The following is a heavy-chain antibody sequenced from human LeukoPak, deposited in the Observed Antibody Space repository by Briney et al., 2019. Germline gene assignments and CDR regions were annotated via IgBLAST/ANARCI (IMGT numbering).Heavy chain of an antibody. CDR1: GFTFSDYY. CDR3: ARDGSRHCSSSSCYSGYYYYGMDV. CDR2: ISSSGSTI. Sequence: GGSLRLSCAASGFTFSDYYMSWIRQAPGKGLEWVSYISSSGSTIYYADSVKGRFTISRDNAKNSLYLQMNSLRAEDTAVYYCARDGSRHCSSSSCYSGYYYYGMDVWGQGTTVTVSS. J-gene: IGHJ6*02. V-gene: IGHV3-11*01. D-gene: IGHD2-2*01.